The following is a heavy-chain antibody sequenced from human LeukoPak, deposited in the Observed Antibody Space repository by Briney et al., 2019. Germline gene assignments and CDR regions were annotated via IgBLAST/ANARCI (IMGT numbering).Heavy chain of an antibody. CDR1: GGSISSYY. D-gene: IGHD3-9*01. CDR2: IYTSGST. CDR3: ARHEDILGFDP. Sequence: PSETLSLTCTVSGGSISSYYWSWIRQPAGKGLEWIGRIYTSGSTNYNPSLKSRVTISFDTSKNQFSLKLSSVTAADTAVYYCARHEDILGFDPWGQGTLVTVSS. J-gene: IGHJ5*02. V-gene: IGHV4-4*07.